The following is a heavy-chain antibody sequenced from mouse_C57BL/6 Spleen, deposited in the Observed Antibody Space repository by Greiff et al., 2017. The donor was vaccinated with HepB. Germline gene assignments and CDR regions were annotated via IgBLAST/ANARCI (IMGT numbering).Heavy chain of an antibody. CDR1: GYSITSGYY. V-gene: IGHV3-6*01. Sequence: DVKLQESGPGLVKPSQSLSLTCSVTGYSITSGYYWNWIRQFPGNKLEWMGYISYEGSNNSNPSLKKRISITRDTSKNQFFLKLNSVTTEDTATYYWARVRLYCFNYWGQGTTLAVAS. CDR3: ARVRLYCFNY. CDR2: ISYEGSN. J-gene: IGHJ2*01.